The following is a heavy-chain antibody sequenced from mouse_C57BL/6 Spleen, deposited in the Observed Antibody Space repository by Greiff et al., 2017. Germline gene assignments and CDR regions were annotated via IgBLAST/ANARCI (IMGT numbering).Heavy chain of an antibody. CDR3: ARSTLDWYFDV. D-gene: IGHD4-1*02. Sequence: EVQVVESGGGLVKPGGSLKLSCAASGFTFSSYAMSWVRQTPEKRLEWVATISDGGSYTYYPDNVKGRFTISRDNAKNNLYLQMSHLKSEDTAMYYCARSTLDWYFDVWGTGTTVTVAS. V-gene: IGHV5-4*01. CDR2: ISDGGSYT. CDR1: GFTFSSYA. J-gene: IGHJ1*03.